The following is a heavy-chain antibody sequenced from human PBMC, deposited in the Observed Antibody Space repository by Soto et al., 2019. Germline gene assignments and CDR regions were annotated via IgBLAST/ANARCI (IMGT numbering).Heavy chain of an antibody. CDR2: ISGSGGST. Sequence: EVQLLESGGGLVQPGGSLRLSCAASGFTFSSYAMSWVRQAPGKGLGWVSAISGSGGSTYYADSVKGRFNISRDNSKNTLYLQMNSLRAEDTAVYYCAKVVGIAVAGDYWGQGTLVTVSS. CDR3: AKVVGIAVAGDY. D-gene: IGHD6-19*01. CDR1: GFTFSSYA. J-gene: IGHJ4*02. V-gene: IGHV3-23*01.